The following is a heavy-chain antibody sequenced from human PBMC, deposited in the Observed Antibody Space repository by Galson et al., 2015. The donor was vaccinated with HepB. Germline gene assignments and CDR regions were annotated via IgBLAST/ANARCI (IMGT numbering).Heavy chain of an antibody. J-gene: IGHJ3*02. V-gene: IGHV3-64D*06. Sequence: SLRLSCAASGFTFSSYAMHWVRQAPGKGLEYVSAISSNGGSTYYADSVKGRFTISRDNSKNTLYLQMSSLRAEDTAVYYCVKDLPGDLEWFHDAFDIWGQGTMVTVSS. CDR3: VKDLPGDLEWFHDAFDI. D-gene: IGHD3-3*01. CDR1: GFTFSSYA. CDR2: ISSNGGST.